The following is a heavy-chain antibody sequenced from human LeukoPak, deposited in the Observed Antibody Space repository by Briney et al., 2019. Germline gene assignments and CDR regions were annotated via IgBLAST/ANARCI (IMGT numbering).Heavy chain of an antibody. D-gene: IGHD3-10*01. Sequence: ASVKVSCKASGYTFTGYYIHWVRQAPGQGLGWLGGINPNAGDTKYAQKFQGRVTVTRDTSISTAYMELSRLRSDDTAVYYCVTSSAVGGAQRAFDYWGQGTLVTVSS. J-gene: IGHJ4*02. CDR3: VTSSAVGGAQRAFDY. CDR1: GYTFTGYY. V-gene: IGHV1-2*02. CDR2: INPNAGDT.